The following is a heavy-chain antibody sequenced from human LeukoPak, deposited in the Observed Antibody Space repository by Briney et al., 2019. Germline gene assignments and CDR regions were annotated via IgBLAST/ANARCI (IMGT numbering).Heavy chain of an antibody. CDR1: GSTFSSYG. J-gene: IGHJ4*02. D-gene: IGHD1-26*01. CDR3: AKDRSGPSGGYFDY. Sequence: GRSLRLSCAASGSTFSSYGMHWVRQAPGKGLEWVAVISYDGSNKYYADSVKGRFTISRDNSKNTLYLQMNSLRAEDTAVYYCAKDRSGPSGGYFDYWGQGTLVTVSS. V-gene: IGHV3-30*18. CDR2: ISYDGSNK.